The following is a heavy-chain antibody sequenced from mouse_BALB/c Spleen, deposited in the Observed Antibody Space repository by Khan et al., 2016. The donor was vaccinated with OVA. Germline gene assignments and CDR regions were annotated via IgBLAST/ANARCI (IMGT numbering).Heavy chain of an antibody. CDR2: INPSNGGS. CDR1: GYTFISYY. CDR3: RRSGYGSFAY. V-gene: IGHV1S81*02. D-gene: IGHD2-2*01. Sequence: VQLQQSGAELVKPGASVKLSCKASGYTFISYYMYWVKERPGQGLEWIGEINPSNGGSNFHEKFKSKATLTVDKSSSTAYMQLSSLTSEDSAVYYCRRSGYGSFAYWGQGTLVTVSA. J-gene: IGHJ3*01.